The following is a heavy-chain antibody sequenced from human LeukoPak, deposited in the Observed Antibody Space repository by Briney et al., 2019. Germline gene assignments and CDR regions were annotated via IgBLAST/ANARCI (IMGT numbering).Heavy chain of an antibody. CDR3: ARAVAANPHDAFDI. CDR1: GYTFTSYY. CDR2: INPSGGST. D-gene: IGHD6-19*01. V-gene: IGHV1-46*01. Sequence: ASVKVSCKASGYTFTSYYMHWVRQAPGQGLEWMGIINPSGGSTDYAQKFQGRVTMTRDTSTSAVYMELSSLRSEDTAVYYCARAVAANPHDAFDIWGRGQWSPSL. J-gene: IGHJ3*02.